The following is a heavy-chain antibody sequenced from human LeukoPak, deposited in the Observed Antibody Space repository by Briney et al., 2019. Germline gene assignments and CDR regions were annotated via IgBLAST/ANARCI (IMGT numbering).Heavy chain of an antibody. Sequence: ASVKVSCKASGGTFSSYAISWVRQAPGQGLEWMGGIIPIFGTANYAQKFQGRVTITTDESTSTAYMELSSLRSEDTAVYYCAREDPSGSFYFDYWGQGSLVTVSS. CDR3: AREDPSGSFYFDY. J-gene: IGHJ4*02. CDR1: GGTFSSYA. D-gene: IGHD1-26*01. V-gene: IGHV1-69*05. CDR2: IIPIFGTA.